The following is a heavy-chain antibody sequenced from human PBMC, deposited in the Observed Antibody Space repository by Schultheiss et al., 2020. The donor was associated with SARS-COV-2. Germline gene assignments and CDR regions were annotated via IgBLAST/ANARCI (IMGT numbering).Heavy chain of an antibody. V-gene: IGHV3-23*01. CDR1: GFTFSSYA. D-gene: IGHD4-23*01. J-gene: IGHJ5*02. Sequence: GESLKISCAASGFTFSSYAMSWVRQAPGKGLEWVSAISGSGGSTYYADSVKGRFTISRDNSKNTLYLQMNSLKTEDTAVYYCTTAGTTVVTPEPWGQGTLVTVSS. CDR3: TTAGTTVVTPEP. CDR2: ISGSGGST.